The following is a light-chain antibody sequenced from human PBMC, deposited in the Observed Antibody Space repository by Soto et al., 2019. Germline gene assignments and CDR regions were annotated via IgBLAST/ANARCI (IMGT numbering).Light chain of an antibody. CDR2: EVT. J-gene: IGLJ2*01. CDR3: SSFTISRNTVI. V-gene: IGLV2-14*01. Sequence: QSVLTQPASVSGSPGQSITISCTGTSGDIGSYNRVSWYQQHPGKAPKLIIYEVTDRPSGVSNRFSGSKSGNTASLTISGLQAEDEAEYYCSSFTISRNTVIFGGGTKLTVL. CDR1: SGDIGSYNR.